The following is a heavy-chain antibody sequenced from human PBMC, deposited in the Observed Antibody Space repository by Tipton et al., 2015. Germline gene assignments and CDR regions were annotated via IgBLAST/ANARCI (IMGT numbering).Heavy chain of an antibody. D-gene: IGHD4-23*01. CDR3: ARARGRHGGLFDS. J-gene: IGHJ4*02. V-gene: IGHV4-59*01. CDR1: GGSFSDYY. CDR2: IYYSGST. Sequence: TLSLTCTVSGGSFSDYYWSWIRQSPGEGLEWIGYIYYSGSTNYNPSLRSRVAMSMDTSKTQFSLKMSSVTASDTAVYYCARARGRHGGLFDSWGQGILVTVSS.